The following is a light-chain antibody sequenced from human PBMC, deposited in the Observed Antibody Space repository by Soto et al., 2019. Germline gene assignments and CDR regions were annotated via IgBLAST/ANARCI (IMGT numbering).Light chain of an antibody. CDR2: QDS. J-gene: IGLJ2*01. CDR1: KLGDKY. Sequence: SYELTQPPSVSVSPGQTASITCSGDKLGDKYVYWYQQKPGRSPVLVIFQDSKRPSGIPERFSGSNSGNTATLTIRGTQAVDEADYYCQAWDSSTVVFGGGTKLTVL. V-gene: IGLV3-1*01. CDR3: QAWDSSTVV.